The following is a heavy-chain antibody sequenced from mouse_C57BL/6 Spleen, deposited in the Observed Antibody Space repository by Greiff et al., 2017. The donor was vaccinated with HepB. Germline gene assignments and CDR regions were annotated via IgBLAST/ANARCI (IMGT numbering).Heavy chain of an antibody. CDR1: GYSITSGYY. J-gene: IGHJ4*01. CDR3: ARDYPYYAMDY. CDR2: ISYDGSN. Sequence: EVQVVESGPGLVKPSQSLSLTCSVTGYSITSGYYWNWIRQFPGNKLEWMGYISYDGSNNYNPSLKNRISITRDTSKNQFFLKLNSVTTEDTATYYCARDYPYYAMDYWGQGTSVTVSS. V-gene: IGHV3-6*01.